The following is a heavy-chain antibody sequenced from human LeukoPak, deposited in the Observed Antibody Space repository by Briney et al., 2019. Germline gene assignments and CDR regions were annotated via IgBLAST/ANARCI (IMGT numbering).Heavy chain of an antibody. CDR3: AKGSGTSRPYYLDY. J-gene: IGHJ4*02. D-gene: IGHD6-25*01. V-gene: IGHV3-23*01. CDR1: GFTFSSYA. Sequence: PGGSLRLSCAASGFTFSSYAMSWVRQAPGKGLEWVSTVTNSGGRTYYADYVKGRFTNSRDNSKNTLYLQMNSLRADDTAVYYCAKGSGTSRPYYLDYWGRGTLVTVSS. CDR2: VTNSGGRT.